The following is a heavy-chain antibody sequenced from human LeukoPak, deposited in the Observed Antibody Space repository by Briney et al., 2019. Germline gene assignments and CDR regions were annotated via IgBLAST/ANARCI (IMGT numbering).Heavy chain of an antibody. CDR3: ARLDSGNDAFDI. J-gene: IGHJ3*02. CDR1: GGSISSDY. CDR2: IYTSGST. D-gene: IGHD3-10*01. Sequence: SETLSLTCTVSGGSISSDYWSWIRQPPGKGLEWIGYIYTSGSTNYNPSLKSRVTISVDTSKNQFSLKLSSVTAADTAVYYCARLDSGNDAFDIWGQGTMVTVSS. V-gene: IGHV4-4*09.